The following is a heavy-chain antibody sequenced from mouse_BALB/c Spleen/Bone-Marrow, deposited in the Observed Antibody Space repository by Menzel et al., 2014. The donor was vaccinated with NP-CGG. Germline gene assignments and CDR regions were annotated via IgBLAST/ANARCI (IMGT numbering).Heavy chain of an antibody. Sequence: VHLVESGAELMKPGASVKIPCKATGYTFSSYWIEWVKQRPGHGLEWIGEILPGSGSTNYNEKFKGKATFTADTSSNTAYMQLSSLTSEDSAVYYCARWVPYWEFAYWGQGALVTVSA. J-gene: IGHJ3*01. D-gene: IGHD4-1*01. V-gene: IGHV1-9*01. CDR2: ILPGSGST. CDR3: ARWVPYWEFAY. CDR1: GYTFSSYW.